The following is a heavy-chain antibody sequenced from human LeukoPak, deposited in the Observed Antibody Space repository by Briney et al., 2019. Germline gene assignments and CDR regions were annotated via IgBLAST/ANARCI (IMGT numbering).Heavy chain of an antibody. CDR1: GFSLSNSA. CDR2: IIASSGST. D-gene: IGHD3-16*01. Sequence: PGGSLRLSCAASGFSLSNSAMSWVRQAPGEGLEWVSLIIASSGSTFYADSVKGRFTLSRDESRNTVYLRLNNLRVEDTAVYYCAEASWVSSADAVLWGQGTVVTVSS. CDR3: AEASWVSSADAVL. V-gene: IGHV3-23*01. J-gene: IGHJ4*02.